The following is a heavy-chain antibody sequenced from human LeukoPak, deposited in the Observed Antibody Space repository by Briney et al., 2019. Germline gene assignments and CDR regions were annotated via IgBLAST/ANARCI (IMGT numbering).Heavy chain of an antibody. V-gene: IGHV1-69*05. D-gene: IGHD3-10*01. CDR2: IIPIFGTA. CDR1: GGTFSSYA. J-gene: IGHJ4*02. Sequence: SVKVSCXASGGTFSSYAISWVRQAPGQGLEWMGGIIPIFGTANYAQKFQGRVTITTDESTSTAYMELSSLRSEDTAVYYCAREAYYGSGKFDYWGQGTLVTVSS. CDR3: AREAYYGSGKFDY.